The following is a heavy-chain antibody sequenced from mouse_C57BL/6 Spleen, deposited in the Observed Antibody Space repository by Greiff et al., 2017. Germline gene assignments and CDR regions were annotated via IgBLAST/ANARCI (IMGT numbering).Heavy chain of an antibody. Sequence: EVKLVESGGGLVQPGGSMKLSCVASGFTFSNYWMNWVRQSPEKGLEWVAQIRLKSDNYATHYAESVKGRFTISRDDSKSSVYLRMNNLRAEDTGIYYCTGVTTASYYAMDYWGQGTSVTVSS. D-gene: IGHD1-2*01. CDR3: TGVTTASYYAMDY. J-gene: IGHJ4*01. CDR1: GFTFSNYW. V-gene: IGHV6-3*01. CDR2: IRLKSDNYAT.